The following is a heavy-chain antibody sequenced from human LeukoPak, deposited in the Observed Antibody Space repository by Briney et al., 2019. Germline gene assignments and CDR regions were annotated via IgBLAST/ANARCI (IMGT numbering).Heavy chain of an antibody. CDR2: IYHSGST. V-gene: IGHV4-38-2*02. CDR3: ARCVAAAGTGWFDP. D-gene: IGHD6-13*01. J-gene: IGHJ5*02. CDR1: GYSISSGYY. Sequence: SETLSLTCTVSGYSISSGYYWGWIRQPPGKGLEWIGSIYHSGSTYYNPSLKSRVTISVDTSKNQFSLRLRSVTAADTAVYYCARCVAAAGTGWFDPWGQGTLVTVSS.